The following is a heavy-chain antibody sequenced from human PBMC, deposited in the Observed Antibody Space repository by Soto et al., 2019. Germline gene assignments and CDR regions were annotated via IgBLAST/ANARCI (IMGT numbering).Heavy chain of an antibody. CDR1: WCTFTDYY. CDR3: ARGLAAGDY. V-gene: IGHV1-46*01. J-gene: IGHJ4*02. CDR2: INPNGGST. D-gene: IGHD6-13*01. Sequence: PSGRVRWKAAWCTFTDYYIHWVRQAPGQGLEWMAIINPNGGSTNYAQKFQGRVTLARDTFTSTVYMELSSLRSEDTAIYYCARGLAAGDYWGQGTLVTVSS.